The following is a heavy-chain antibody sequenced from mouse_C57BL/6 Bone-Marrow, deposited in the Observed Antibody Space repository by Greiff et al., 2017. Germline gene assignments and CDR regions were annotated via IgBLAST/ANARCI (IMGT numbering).Heavy chain of an antibody. CDR3: ARGRYYDYDEDYFDY. CDR1: GYSITSGYY. J-gene: IGHJ2*01. D-gene: IGHD2-4*01. V-gene: IGHV3-6*01. Sequence: ESGPGLVKPSQSLSLTCSVTGYSITSGYYWNWIRQFPGNKLEWMGYISYDGSNNYNPTLKNRISITRDTSNNQFFLKLNSVTTEDTATYYCARGRYYDYDEDYFDYWGQGTTLTVSS. CDR2: ISYDGSN.